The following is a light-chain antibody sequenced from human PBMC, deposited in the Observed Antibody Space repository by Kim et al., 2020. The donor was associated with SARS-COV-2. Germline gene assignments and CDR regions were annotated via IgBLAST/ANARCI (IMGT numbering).Light chain of an antibody. CDR3: GTWDNSLSAHWV. CDR2: DDN. CDR1: SSNIGNNY. V-gene: IGLV1-51*01. J-gene: IGLJ3*02. Sequence: QSVLTQPPSVSAAPGQKVTISCSGRSSNIGNNYVSWYQQLPGTAPKLLIYDDNKRPSGIPDRFSGSKSGTSATLGITGLQTGDEADYYCGTWDNSLSAHWVFGGGTKVTVL.